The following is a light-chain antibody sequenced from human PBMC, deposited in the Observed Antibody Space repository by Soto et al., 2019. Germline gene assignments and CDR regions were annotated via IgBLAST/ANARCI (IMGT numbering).Light chain of an antibody. CDR1: TSDVGGSNY. CDR2: EVT. Sequence: SVLTQPPSASGSPGQSVTISCTGTTSDVGGSNYVSWYQLHPGKAPKLMIYEVTKRPSGVPDRFSGSKSANTASLTVSGLQAEDEADYYCSSYASTNNIVFGTGTKVTVL. J-gene: IGLJ1*01. V-gene: IGLV2-8*01. CDR3: SSYASTNNIV.